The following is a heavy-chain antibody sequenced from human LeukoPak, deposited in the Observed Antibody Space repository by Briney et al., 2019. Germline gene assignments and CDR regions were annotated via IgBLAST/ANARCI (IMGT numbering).Heavy chain of an antibody. CDR2: IYYSGST. D-gene: IGHD1-26*01. CDR1: GGSISSGGYY. Sequence: SQTLSLTCTVSGGSISSGGYYWSWIRQHPGMGLEGIGYIYYSGSTYYNPSLKSRVTISVDTSKNQFSLKLSSVTAADTAVYYCARSTGSEWELMAFDYWGQGTLVTVSS. V-gene: IGHV4-30-4*08. J-gene: IGHJ4*02. CDR3: ARSTGSEWELMAFDY.